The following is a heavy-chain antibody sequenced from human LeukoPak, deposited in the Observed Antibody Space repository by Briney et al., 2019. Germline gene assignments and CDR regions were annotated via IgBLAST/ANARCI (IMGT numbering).Heavy chain of an antibody. CDR3: ARGAIVVVPAAPREHYGDYRYFDY. Sequence: SETLSLTCAVYGGSFSGYYWSWIRQPPGKGLEWIGEINHSGSTNYNPSLKSRVTISVDTSKNQFSLKLSSVTAADTAVYYCARGAIVVVPAAPREHYGDYRYFDYWGQGTLVTVSS. V-gene: IGHV4-34*01. CDR1: GGSFSGYY. J-gene: IGHJ4*02. D-gene: IGHD2-2*01. CDR2: INHSGST.